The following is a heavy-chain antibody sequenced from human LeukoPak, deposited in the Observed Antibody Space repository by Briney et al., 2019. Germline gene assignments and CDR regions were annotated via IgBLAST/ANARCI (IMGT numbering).Heavy chain of an antibody. D-gene: IGHD5-18*01. CDR1: GFTFTSSG. V-gene: IGHV3-23*01. J-gene: IGHJ5*02. Sequence: GGSLRLSCAASGFTFTSSGLTWVRQAPGKGLEWVSGISGSGINTYYVDSVKGRFTISRDDSVSTLYLQMNSLRAEDTGIYYCAKGQIQLWSWGRGTLVTVSS. CDR3: AKGQIQLWS. CDR2: ISGSGINT.